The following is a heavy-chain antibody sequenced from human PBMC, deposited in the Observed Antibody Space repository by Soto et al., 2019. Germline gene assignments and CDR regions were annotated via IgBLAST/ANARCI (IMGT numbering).Heavy chain of an antibody. D-gene: IGHD3-10*01. CDR2: ISAYTGKA. J-gene: IGHJ4*02. CDR3: ARDQRYYGSGSYYSDN. CDR1: GYVFISYG. V-gene: IGHV1-18*04. Sequence: QVQLVQFGPEVKKPGASVKVSCKTSGYVFISYGISWVRQAPGHGLEWVGWISAYTGKADYAQKFQGRVTMTTETSTSTAFLELWSLRSDDTAVYYCARDQRYYGSGSYYSDNWGQGTLVTVSS.